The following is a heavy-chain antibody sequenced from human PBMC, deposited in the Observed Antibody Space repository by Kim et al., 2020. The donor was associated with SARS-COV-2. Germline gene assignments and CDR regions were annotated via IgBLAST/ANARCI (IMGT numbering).Heavy chain of an antibody. Sequence: GGSLRLSCSASGFTFSSYAIHWVRQAPGKGLEWVAVISFDGTYKDYPDSVKGRFTISRDNSKNTLYLQMTGVRAEDTAVYYCARDPGAPPRDGYNFDHWGQGTLVTVSS. V-gene: IGHV3-30*04. D-gene: IGHD5-12*01. J-gene: IGHJ4*02. CDR1: GFTFSSYA. CDR3: ARDPGAPPRDGYNFDH. CDR2: ISFDGTYK.